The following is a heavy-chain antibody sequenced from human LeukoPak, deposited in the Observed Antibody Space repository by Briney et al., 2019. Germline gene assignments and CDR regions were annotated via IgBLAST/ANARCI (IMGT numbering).Heavy chain of an antibody. CDR2: IRYDGSNK. D-gene: IGHD6-13*01. CDR3: AKEGIAAAGYYFDY. J-gene: IGHJ4*02. V-gene: IGHV3-30*02. Sequence: GGSLSLSCAASGFTFSSYGMHWVRQAPGKGLEWVAFIRYDGSNKYYADSVKGRFTISRDNSKNTLYLQMNSLRAEDTAVYYCAKEGIAAAGYYFDYWGQGTLVTASS. CDR1: GFTFSSYG.